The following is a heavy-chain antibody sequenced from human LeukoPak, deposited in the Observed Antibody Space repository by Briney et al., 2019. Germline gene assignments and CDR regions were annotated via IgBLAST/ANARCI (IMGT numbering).Heavy chain of an antibody. CDR2: INPDGNKK. J-gene: IGHJ5*02. V-gene: IGHV3-7*01. Sequence: GGSLRLSCAVSGLTFSSSWMDWVRQAPGKGLEWVASINPDGNKKYSADSVKGRFTISRDNAENSLYLQMNSLRVEDTAVYYCARDGYCSGGSCFSGFDPWGQGTLVTVSS. D-gene: IGHD2-15*01. CDR1: GLTFSSSW. CDR3: ARDGYCSGGSCFSGFDP.